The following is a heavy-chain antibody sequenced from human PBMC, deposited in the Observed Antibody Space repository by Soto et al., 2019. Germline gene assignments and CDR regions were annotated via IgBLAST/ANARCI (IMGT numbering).Heavy chain of an antibody. D-gene: IGHD3-9*01. Sequence: QITLTESGPTLVKPTQTLTLTCTFSGISLTNSGVGVSWIRQPPGKALEWLAVIYWDDAKHFSPSQKSRLTITKDTSNTQVVLTMTNMDSVDTATYFCAQMDFDLYGMDVWGQGTTVIVSS. CDR1: GISLTNSGVG. V-gene: IGHV2-5*02. CDR3: AQMDFDLYGMDV. CDR2: IYWDDAK. J-gene: IGHJ6*02.